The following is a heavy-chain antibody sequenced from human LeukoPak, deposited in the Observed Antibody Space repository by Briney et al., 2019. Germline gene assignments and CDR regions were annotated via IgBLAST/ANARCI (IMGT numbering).Heavy chain of an antibody. CDR3: ASEYCSGGSCYDYYYGMDV. CDR2: IYSGGST. Sequence: GGSLRLSCAASGFTVSSNYMSWVRQAPGKGLEWVSVIYSGGSTHYADSVKGRFTISRDNSKNTLYLQMNSLRAEDTAVYYCASEYCSGGSCYDYYYGMDVWGQGTTVTVSS. D-gene: IGHD2-15*01. CDR1: GFTVSSNY. J-gene: IGHJ6*02. V-gene: IGHV3-53*01.